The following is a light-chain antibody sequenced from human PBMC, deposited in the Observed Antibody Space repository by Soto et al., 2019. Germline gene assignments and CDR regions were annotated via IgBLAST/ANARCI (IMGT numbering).Light chain of an antibody. CDR1: QSVSSSY. J-gene: IGKJ1*01. V-gene: IGKV3-20*01. CDR3: QQYGSSGT. Sequence: EIVLTQSPGTLSLSPGERATLSCRASQSVSSSYLAWYQQKPGQAPRLLIYGASSRAICVPARFSGSGSRTDFTLTISRLEPEDFAVYYCQQYGSSGTFGQGTKVEIK. CDR2: GAS.